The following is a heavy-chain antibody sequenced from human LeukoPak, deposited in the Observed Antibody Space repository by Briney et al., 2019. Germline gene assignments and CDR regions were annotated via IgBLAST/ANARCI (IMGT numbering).Heavy chain of an antibody. Sequence: SETLSLTCTVSGGSISSYYWSWIRQPAGKGLEWIGRIYTSGSTNYNPSLKSRVTISVDKSKNQFSLKLSSVTAADTAVYYCARGGIAVAGPTIYYYYYYMDVWAKGPRSPSP. CDR2: IYTSGST. CDR3: ARGGIAVAGPTIYYYYYYMDV. CDR1: GGSISSYY. J-gene: IGHJ6*03. V-gene: IGHV4-4*07. D-gene: IGHD6-19*01.